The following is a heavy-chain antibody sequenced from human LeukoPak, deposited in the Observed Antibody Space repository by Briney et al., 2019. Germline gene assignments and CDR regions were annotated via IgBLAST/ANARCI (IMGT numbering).Heavy chain of an antibody. CDR3: AKGRGAATTYGMNV. D-gene: IGHD2-15*01. J-gene: IGHJ6*02. CDR1: GFKFDDYG. CDR2: IPWTNAGV. V-gene: IGHV3-9*01. Sequence: GRSLRLSCAASGFKFDDYGMHWVRQAPGKGLEWVSSIPWTNAGVGYADSVKGRCTISRDNAENSLYLELRSLRAEDTAVYYCAKGRGAATTYGMNVWGQGTTVIVSS.